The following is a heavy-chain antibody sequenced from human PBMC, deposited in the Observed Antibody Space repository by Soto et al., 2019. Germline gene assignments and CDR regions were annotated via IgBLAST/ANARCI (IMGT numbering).Heavy chain of an antibody. J-gene: IGHJ4*02. CDR1: GDIFSRST. D-gene: IGHD3-10*01. V-gene: IGHV1-69*02. CDR2: IIPMLGMS. CDR3: ATSYGSGSAHFDS. Sequence: QVQLVQSGTEVTKPGSSVTVSCTASGDIFSRSTLSWVRQAPGQSLELMGRIIPMLGMSNSALKCPGRLTISADTSTNKVYMHLNSLRSDDTAVYYCATSYGSGSAHFDSWGQGTLVTVSS.